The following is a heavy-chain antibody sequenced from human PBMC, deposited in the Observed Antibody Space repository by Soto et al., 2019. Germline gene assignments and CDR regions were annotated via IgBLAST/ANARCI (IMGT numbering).Heavy chain of an antibody. CDR2: IWDDGSNK. CDR1: GFTLSRYD. D-gene: IGHD3-3*01. V-gene: IGHV3-33*01. CDR3: AREMRTAISYRWVTFDL. J-gene: IGHJ3*01. Sequence: QVQLVESGGGVVQPGRSLRLSCAAAGFTLSRYDMHWVRQAPGKGLEWVPVIWDDGSNKYYAESVKGRFAMSSDNSKNTLYLQMNSLRAEDTAVYYCAREMRTAISYRWVTFDLWGQGTMVTVSS.